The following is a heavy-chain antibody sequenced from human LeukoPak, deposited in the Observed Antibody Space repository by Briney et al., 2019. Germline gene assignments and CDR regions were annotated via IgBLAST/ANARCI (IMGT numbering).Heavy chain of an antibody. CDR2: ISGSGGST. J-gene: IGHJ4*02. Sequence: PGGSLRLSCAASGFTFSSYAMSWVRQALGKGLEWVSAISGSGGSTYYADSVKGRFTISRDNSKNTLYLQMNTLRSGDTAVYSCAKNGRGYSSDYFDYWGQGTLVTVSS. V-gene: IGHV3-23*01. D-gene: IGHD5-18*01. CDR1: GFTFSSYA. CDR3: AKNGRGYSSDYFDY.